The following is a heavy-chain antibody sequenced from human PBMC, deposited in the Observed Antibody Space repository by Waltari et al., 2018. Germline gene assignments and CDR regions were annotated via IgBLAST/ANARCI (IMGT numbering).Heavy chain of an antibody. D-gene: IGHD6-13*01. CDR2: IYGGGSR. V-gene: IGHV3-53*02. CDR1: GFTVSSTY. Sequence: EVQLVETGGGLIQPGGSLRLSCAASGFTVSSTYMSWVRQAPGTGVGEVSVIYGGGSRYCADAVKGRFTISRDNSKNTLYLQMNSLRAEDTAVYYCARDRRSGYFDYWGQGTLVTVSS. J-gene: IGHJ4*02. CDR3: ARDRRSGYFDY.